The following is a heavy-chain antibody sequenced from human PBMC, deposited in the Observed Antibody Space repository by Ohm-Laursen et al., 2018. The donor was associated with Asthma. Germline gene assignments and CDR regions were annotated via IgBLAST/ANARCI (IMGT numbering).Heavy chain of an antibody. CDR1: GFTLISYG. Sequence: SLSHSCVPSGFTLISYGMHWVRQAPGMGLEWVAVISYDGSNKYYGYSVKGRFTISRDNSKNTLYLQMNSLRAEDMAVYYCARDLVVVQAAGYYYYYGMDVWGQGTTVTVSS. D-gene: IGHD2-2*01. V-gene: IGHV3-30*03. CDR2: ISYDGSNK. J-gene: IGHJ6*02. CDR3: ARDLVVVQAAGYYYYYGMDV.